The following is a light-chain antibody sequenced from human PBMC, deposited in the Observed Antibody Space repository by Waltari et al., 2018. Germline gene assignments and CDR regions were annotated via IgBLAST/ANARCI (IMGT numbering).Light chain of an antibody. Sequence: EIVLTQSPATLSLSPGERATLPCRASQTVDTYLAWYQQRPGQAPRLLISDTSNRATGIPDRFSGSGSETDFTLTISSLEPEDFAVYYCQQRRRWPLTFGGGSKVEI. CDR1: QTVDTY. CDR3: QQRRRWPLT. J-gene: IGKJ4*01. V-gene: IGKV3-11*01. CDR2: DTS.